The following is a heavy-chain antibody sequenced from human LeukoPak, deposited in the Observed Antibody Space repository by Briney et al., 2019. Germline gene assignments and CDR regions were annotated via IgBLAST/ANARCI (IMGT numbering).Heavy chain of an antibody. D-gene: IGHD2-21*01. CDR3: ARETVDCGCDCYDY. CDR2: IDTCGNNI. CDR1: GFTFSSYE. J-gene: IGHJ4*02. Sequence: PGGSLRLSCAASGFTFSSYEMNWVRQAPGKGLEWLSYIDTCGNNIYYAGSVRGRFTVSRDNAKNSLYLQMNSLRAEDTGIYYCARETVDCGCDCYDYWGQGALVTVSS. V-gene: IGHV3-48*03.